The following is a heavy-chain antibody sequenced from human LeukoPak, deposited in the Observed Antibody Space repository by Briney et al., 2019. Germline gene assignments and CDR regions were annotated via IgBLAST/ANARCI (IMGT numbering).Heavy chain of an antibody. J-gene: IGHJ4*02. D-gene: IGHD3-9*01. Sequence: GGSLRLSCAASGFTFSSHEMNWVRQAPGKGLEWVSYISSSGSSTYYTDSVKGRFTISRDNSKNTLYLQMNSLRAEDTAVYYCAQTGLRSFDWLRCWGQGTLVTVSS. CDR3: AQTGLRSFDWLRC. CDR2: ISSSGSST. V-gene: IGHV3-48*03. CDR1: GFTFSSHE.